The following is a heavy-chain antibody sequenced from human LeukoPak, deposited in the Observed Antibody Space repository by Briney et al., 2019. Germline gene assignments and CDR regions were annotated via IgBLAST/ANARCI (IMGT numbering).Heavy chain of an antibody. CDR1: GGTFSSYA. D-gene: IGHD6-19*01. J-gene: IGHJ4*02. V-gene: IGHV1-69*05. CDR2: IIPIFGTA. Sequence: SVKVSCKASGGTFSSYAISWVRQAPGQGLEWMGRIIPIFGTANYAQKFQGGVTITTDESTSTAYMELSSLRSEDTAVYYCARTLMGSSGWYDYWGQGTLVTVSS. CDR3: ARTLMGSSGWYDY.